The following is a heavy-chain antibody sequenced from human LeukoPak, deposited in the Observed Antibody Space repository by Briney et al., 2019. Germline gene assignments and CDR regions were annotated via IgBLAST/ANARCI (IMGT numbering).Heavy chain of an antibody. V-gene: IGHV1-2*02. Sequence: GASVTVSCTASGYTFTGYYMHWVRQAPGQGLEWMGWINPNSGGTNYAQKFQGRVTMTRDTSISTAYMELSRLRSDDTAVYYCATEQATVATNSWGQGTLVTVSS. J-gene: IGHJ5*02. CDR3: ATEQATVATNS. CDR1: GYTFTGYY. D-gene: IGHD5-12*01. CDR2: INPNSGGT.